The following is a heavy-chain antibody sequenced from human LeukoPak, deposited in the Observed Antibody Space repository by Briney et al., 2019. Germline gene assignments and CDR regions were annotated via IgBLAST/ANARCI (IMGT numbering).Heavy chain of an antibody. Sequence: GGSLRLSCAASGFTFSSYAMSWVRQAPGKGLEWVSAISGSGGSTFYADSVKGRFTISRDNSKNTLYLQMNSLRAEDTAVYYCAKGTLTTVTTMGGYFDSWGQGTLVTVSS. J-gene: IGHJ4*02. CDR1: GFTFSSYA. D-gene: IGHD4-17*01. V-gene: IGHV3-23*01. CDR3: AKGTLTTVTTMGGYFDS. CDR2: ISGSGGST.